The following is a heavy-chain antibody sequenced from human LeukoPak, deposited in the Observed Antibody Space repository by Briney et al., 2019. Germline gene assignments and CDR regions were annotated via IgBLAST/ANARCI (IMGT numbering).Heavy chain of an antibody. CDR3: AINPGYDSSWFGY. J-gene: IGHJ5*01. V-gene: IGHV3-30*02. D-gene: IGHD6-13*01. CDR2: IRFDGSDK. Sequence: GGSLRLSCAASGFTFSSYGMYWVRQAPGKGLEWVAFIRFDGSDKYYAESVKGRFTISRDNSKNTLYLQMNSLRVEDTAVYYCAINPGYDSSWFGYWGQGTLVTVSS. CDR1: GFTFSSYG.